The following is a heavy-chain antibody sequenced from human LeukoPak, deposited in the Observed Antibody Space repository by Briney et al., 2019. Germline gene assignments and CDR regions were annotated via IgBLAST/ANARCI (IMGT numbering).Heavy chain of an antibody. CDR2: VCYSGST. V-gene: IGHV4-39*01. Sequence: PSETLSLTCTVSGGSISSSSYYWGWIRQPPGKGLEWIGTVCYSGSTYYNPSLKSRVTISVDTSKNQFSLKLSSVTAADTAVYYCARQFFWSGYSHAFDIWGQGTMVTVSS. CDR1: GGSISSSSYY. CDR3: ARQFFWSGYSHAFDI. J-gene: IGHJ3*02. D-gene: IGHD3-3*01.